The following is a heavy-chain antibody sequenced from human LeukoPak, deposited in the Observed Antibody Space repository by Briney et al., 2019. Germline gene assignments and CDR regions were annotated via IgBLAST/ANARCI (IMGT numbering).Heavy chain of an antibody. V-gene: IGHV3-33*01. CDR1: GFTFSRYG. CDR2: IWYDGSNK. Sequence: GGSLRLSCAASGFTFSRYGMHWVRQAPGKGLEWVAVIWYDGSNKYYADSVKGRFTISRDNSKNTLYLQMNSLRAEDTAVYYCASDVYSRGLDYWGQGTLVTVSS. CDR3: ASDVYSRGLDY. D-gene: IGHD3-22*01. J-gene: IGHJ4*02.